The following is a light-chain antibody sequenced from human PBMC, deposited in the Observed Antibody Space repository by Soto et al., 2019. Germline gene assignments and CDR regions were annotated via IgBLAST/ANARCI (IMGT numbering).Light chain of an antibody. V-gene: IGKV3-20*01. J-gene: IGKJ2*01. CDR2: GAS. CDR3: QQYGSSPGYT. Sequence: EIVLTQSPGTLSLSPGERATLSCRASQSVSSSYLAWYQQKPGQAPRLLIDGASSWATGLPDRFSCSGSGTDFALTIRRLEAEDFALYYCQQYGSSPGYTFGEGNNLEI. CDR1: QSVSSSY.